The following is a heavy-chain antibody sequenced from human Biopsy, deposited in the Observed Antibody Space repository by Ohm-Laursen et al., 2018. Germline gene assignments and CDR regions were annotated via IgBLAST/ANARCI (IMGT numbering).Heavy chain of an antibody. J-gene: IGHJ4*02. V-gene: IGHV1-69*10. CDR3: ATPFQYYDSWGGYPPFDH. CDR1: GGTFSNYA. Sequence: GASVTASCQASGGTFSNYAISWVRQAPGEGLEWMGGIIAVSGLVNYAPKFQGRVSITADKSTTTAYMELSNLKSEDTAVYYCATPFQYYDSWGGYPPFDHWGQGTLVTVSS. CDR2: IIAVSGLV. D-gene: IGHD3-3*01.